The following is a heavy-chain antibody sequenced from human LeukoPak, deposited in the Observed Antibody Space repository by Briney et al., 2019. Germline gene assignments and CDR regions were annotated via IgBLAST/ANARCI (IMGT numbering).Heavy chain of an antibody. D-gene: IGHD3-22*01. CDR1: GFTFDDYA. J-gene: IGHJ4*02. CDR3: AKDSNCYSSGYYLV. V-gene: IGHV3-9*01. Sequence: PGGSLRLSCAASGFTFDDYAMHWVRQAPGKGLEWVSGISWNSGSIGYADSVKGRFTISRDNAKNSLYLQMNSLRAEDRALYYCAKDSNCYSSGYYLVWGQGTLVTVSS. CDR2: ISWNSGSI.